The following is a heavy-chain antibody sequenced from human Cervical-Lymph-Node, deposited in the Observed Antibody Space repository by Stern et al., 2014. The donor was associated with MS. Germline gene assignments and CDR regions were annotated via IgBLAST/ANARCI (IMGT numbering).Heavy chain of an antibody. Sequence: EVQLVESGGGLVQPGGSLRLSCAASEFTLGRYYMNWFRQAPGKGLEFVSYINRNSETMHYADSVKGRFSISRDNAKNSLYLQMNSLRVEDTAVYYCVGNTANGDYLRGQGVLVTVSS. V-gene: IGHV3-48*01. CDR1: EFTLGRYY. CDR2: INRNSETM. D-gene: IGHD2-21*01. J-gene: IGHJ4*02. CDR3: VGNTANGDYL.